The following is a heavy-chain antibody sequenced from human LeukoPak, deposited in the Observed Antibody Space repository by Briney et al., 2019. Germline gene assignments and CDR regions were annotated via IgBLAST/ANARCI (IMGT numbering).Heavy chain of an antibody. J-gene: IGHJ4*02. CDR1: GFTFSSYA. V-gene: IGHV3-23*01. D-gene: IGHD2-15*01. CDR2: ISGSGGST. CDR3: AKGAGRGYCSGGSCDYFDY. Sequence: RGSLRLSCAASGFTFSSYAMSWVRQAPGKGLEWVSAISGSGGSTYYADSVKGRFTISRDNSKNTLYLQMNSLRAEDTAVYYCAKGAGRGYCSGGSCDYFDYWGQGTLVTVSS.